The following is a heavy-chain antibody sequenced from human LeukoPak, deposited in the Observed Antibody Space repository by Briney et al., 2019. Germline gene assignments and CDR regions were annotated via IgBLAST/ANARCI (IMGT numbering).Heavy chain of an antibody. CDR1: GFTFSSYW. CDR3: AREGIVVVPAAIGMDV. D-gene: IGHD2-2*01. J-gene: IGHJ6*02. V-gene: IGHV3-7*01. CDR2: IKQDGSEK. Sequence: PGGSLRLSCAASGFTFSSYWMSWVRQAPGKGLEWVANIKQDGSEKYYVDSVKGRFTISRDNAKNSLYLQMNSLRAEDTAVYYCAREGIVVVPAAIGMDVWGQGTTVTVSS.